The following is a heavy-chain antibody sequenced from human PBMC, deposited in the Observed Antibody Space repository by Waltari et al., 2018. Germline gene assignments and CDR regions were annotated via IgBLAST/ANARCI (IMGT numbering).Heavy chain of an antibody. CDR3: ARDLTAIRAFDY. V-gene: IGHV3-11*06. D-gene: IGHD2-21*02. CDR1: GFAVVAFH. J-gene: IGHJ4*01. Sequence: QVQLVESGGGLVKPGGSLRLSCVASGFAVVAFHMNWVRQAPGKGLQWVSFIHTGGGYTNYADSVKGRFTISRDDAKNSVYLQMNSLSADDTAVYFCARDLTAIRAFDYWGHGILVTVSS. CDR2: IHTGGGYT.